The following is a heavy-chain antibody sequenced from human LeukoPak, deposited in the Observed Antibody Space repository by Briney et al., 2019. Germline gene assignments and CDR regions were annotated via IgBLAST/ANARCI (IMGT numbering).Heavy chain of an antibody. CDR3: ASEYCSSTSCHTGDAFDI. D-gene: IGHD2-2*01. J-gene: IGHJ3*02. V-gene: IGHV3-30*02. CDR2: IRYDGSNK. CDR1: GFTFSSYG. Sequence: GGSLRLSCAASGFTFSSYGMHWVRQAPGKGLEWVAFIRYDGSNKYYADSVKGRFTISRDNSKNTLYLQMNSLRAEDTAVYYCASEYCSSTSCHTGDAFDIWGQGTMVTVSS.